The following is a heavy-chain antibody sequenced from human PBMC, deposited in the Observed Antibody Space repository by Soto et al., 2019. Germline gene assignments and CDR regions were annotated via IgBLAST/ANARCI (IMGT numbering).Heavy chain of an antibody. Sequence: SVKVSCKASGGTFSSYAISWVRQAPGQGLEWMGGIIPIFGTANYAQKFQGRVTITADESTSTAYMELSSLRSGDTAVYYCASYCSSTSCYKDDAFDIWGQGTMVTVSS. CDR1: GGTFSSYA. CDR2: IIPIFGTA. CDR3: ASYCSSTSCYKDDAFDI. V-gene: IGHV1-69*13. J-gene: IGHJ3*02. D-gene: IGHD2-2*02.